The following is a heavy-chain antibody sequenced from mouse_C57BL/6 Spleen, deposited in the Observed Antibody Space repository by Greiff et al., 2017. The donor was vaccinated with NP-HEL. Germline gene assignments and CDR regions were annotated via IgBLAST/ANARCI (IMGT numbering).Heavy chain of an antibody. J-gene: IGHJ4*01. CDR2: IDPETGGT. CDR3: TKIDAMDY. Sequence: SGAELVRPGASVTLSCKASGYTFTDYEMHWVKQTPVHGLEWIGAIDPETGGTAYNQKFKGKAILTADKSSSTAYMELRSLTSEDSAVYYCTKIDAMDYWGQGTSVTVSS. CDR1: GYTFTDYE. V-gene: IGHV1-15*01.